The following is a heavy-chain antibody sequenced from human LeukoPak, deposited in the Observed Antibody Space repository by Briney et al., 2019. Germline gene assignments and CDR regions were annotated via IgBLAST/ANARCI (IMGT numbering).Heavy chain of an antibody. V-gene: IGHV3-23*01. CDR3: AKDLGSSSWHTDDY. Sequence: GGSLRLSCAASGFTFSSYAMSWVRQAPGKGLEWVSAISGSGGSTYYADSVKGRFTISSDNSKNTLYLQMNSLRAEDTAVYYCAKDLGSSSWHTDDYWGQGTKVTVSS. D-gene: IGHD6-13*01. CDR2: ISGSGGST. J-gene: IGHJ4*02. CDR1: GFTFSSYA.